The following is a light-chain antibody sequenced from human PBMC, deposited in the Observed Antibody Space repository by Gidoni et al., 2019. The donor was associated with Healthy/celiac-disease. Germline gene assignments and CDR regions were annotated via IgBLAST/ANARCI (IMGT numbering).Light chain of an antibody. CDR3: PHPSNWAPRT. J-gene: IGKJ1*01. CDR1: QSVSSN. Sequence: MTQSPATLSVSPGARATLSCRASQSVSSNLAWYQQKPGQAPRLLIYGASTRATGVPARFSGSGSRTGFTLTISSRQSENFAVYFCPHPSNWAPRTFGQGTKVEIK. V-gene: IGKV3-15*01. CDR2: GAS.